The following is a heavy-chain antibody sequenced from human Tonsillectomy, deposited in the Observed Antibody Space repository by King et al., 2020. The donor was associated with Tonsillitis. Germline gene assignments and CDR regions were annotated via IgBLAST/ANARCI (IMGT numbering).Heavy chain of an antibody. V-gene: IGHV3-11*06. CDR3: SRARLVIYDSSGYPVDAFDI. D-gene: IGHD3-22*01. CDR1: GFTFSDYY. Sequence: VQLVESGGGLVKPGGSLRLSCAASGFTFSDYYMSWIRQAPGKGMEWVSYISSSSSYTNYADSVKGQYTISRDNATNSLYLQMNSLRSEDTAVYYCSRARLVIYDSSGYPVDAFDIWGQGTMVTVSS. CDR2: ISSSSSYT. J-gene: IGHJ3*02.